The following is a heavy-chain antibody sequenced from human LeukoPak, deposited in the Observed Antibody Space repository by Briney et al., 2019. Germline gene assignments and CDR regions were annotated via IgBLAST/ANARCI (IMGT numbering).Heavy chain of an antibody. CDR3: AKSHGYSYGFDY. V-gene: IGHV3-30*18. J-gene: IGHJ4*02. Sequence: GGSLRLSCTTSGFTFNTFGMHWVRQAPGKGLEWVAVISYDASNKYYADSVKGRFTISRDNSKSTLYLQMNSLRAEDTAVYYCAKSHGYSYGFDYWGQGTLVTVSS. D-gene: IGHD5-18*01. CDR2: ISYDASNK. CDR1: GFTFNTFG.